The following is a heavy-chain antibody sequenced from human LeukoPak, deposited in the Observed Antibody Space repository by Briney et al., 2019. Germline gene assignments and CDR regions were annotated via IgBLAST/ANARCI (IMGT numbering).Heavy chain of an antibody. Sequence: PSETLSLTCTVSGYSISSGYYWGWIRQPPGKGLEWIGSIYHSGSTYYNPSLKSRVTISVDTSKNQFSLKLSSVTAADTAVYYCARDPDYSNYVPNWFDPWGQGTLVTVSP. V-gene: IGHV4-38-2*02. CDR1: GYSISSGYY. CDR2: IYHSGST. CDR3: ARDPDYSNYVPNWFDP. J-gene: IGHJ5*02. D-gene: IGHD4-11*01.